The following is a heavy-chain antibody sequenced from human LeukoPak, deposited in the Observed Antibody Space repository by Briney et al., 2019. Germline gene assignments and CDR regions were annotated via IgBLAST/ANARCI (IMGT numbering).Heavy chain of an antibody. J-gene: IGHJ4*02. CDR3: TRNGSTGGY. Sequence: SGTLSLTCTVSGRSVSGGNSYCSWIRQSPGKGLEWIGYMHYSGSTVYNPTLKSRVTMSIDTSKNQFPLDLSSATAADTAVYYCTRNGSTGGYWGQGTLVTVSS. V-gene: IGHV4-61*01. D-gene: IGHD1-7*01. CDR1: GRSVSGGNSY. CDR2: MHYSGST.